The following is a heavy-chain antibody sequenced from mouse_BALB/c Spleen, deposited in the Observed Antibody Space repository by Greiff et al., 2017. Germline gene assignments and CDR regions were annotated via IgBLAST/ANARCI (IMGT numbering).Heavy chain of an antibody. Sequence: VMLVESGPGLVAPSQSLSITCTVSGFSLTSYGVHWVRQPPGKGLEWLGVIWAGGSTNYNSALMSRLSISKDNSKSQVFLKMNSLQTDDTAMYYCAREGRYDVAYYYAMDYWGQGTSVTVSS. CDR3: AREGRYDVAYYYAMDY. CDR2: IWAGGST. D-gene: IGHD2-14*01. CDR1: GFSLTSYG. V-gene: IGHV2-9*02. J-gene: IGHJ4*01.